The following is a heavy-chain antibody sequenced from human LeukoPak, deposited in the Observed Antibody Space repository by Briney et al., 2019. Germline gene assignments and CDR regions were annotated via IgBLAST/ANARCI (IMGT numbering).Heavy chain of an antibody. D-gene: IGHD2/OR15-2a*01. CDR2: ISYDGSRT. Sequence: GGSLRLSCTASGFTFSNFAMHWGRQAPGTGLEWVAVISYDGSRTDYTVSVNGRFTISRDDAKNSLYLQMNSLRVEDTALYYCARLNRGYCYGTTCYMEPGAGHWGQGTLVTVSS. V-gene: IGHV3-30*04. J-gene: IGHJ4*02. CDR1: GFTFSNFA. CDR3: ARLNRGYCYGTTCYMEPGAGH.